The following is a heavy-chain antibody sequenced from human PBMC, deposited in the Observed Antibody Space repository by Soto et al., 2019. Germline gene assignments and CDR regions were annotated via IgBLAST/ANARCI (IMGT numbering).Heavy chain of an antibody. Sequence: ALSVTCVVSVVSITTNGYSWSWIRQPPGKGLEWIGYIYPSGTIFYNPSLNSRVTISADTSNNQFSLKLTSVTAADTAVYFCATYTAFAKYYFDYWGRGTLVTVSS. CDR3: ATYTAFAKYYFDY. CDR2: IYPSGTI. D-gene: IGHD3-16*01. V-gene: IGHV4-30-2*01. J-gene: IGHJ4*02. CDR1: VVSITTNGYS.